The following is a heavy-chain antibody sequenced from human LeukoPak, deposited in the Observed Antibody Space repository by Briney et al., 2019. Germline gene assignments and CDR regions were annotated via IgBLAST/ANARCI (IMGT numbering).Heavy chain of an antibody. CDR1: GGSFSGYY. D-gene: IGHD6-19*01. Sequence: PSETLSLTCAVYGGSFSGYYWSWIRQPPGKGLEWIGEINHSGSTNYNPSLKSRVTISVDTSKNQFSLKLSSVTAADTAVYYCARGGQWPPRLYFQHWGQGTLVTVSS. CDR2: INHSGST. V-gene: IGHV4-34*01. CDR3: ARGGQWPPRLYFQH. J-gene: IGHJ1*01.